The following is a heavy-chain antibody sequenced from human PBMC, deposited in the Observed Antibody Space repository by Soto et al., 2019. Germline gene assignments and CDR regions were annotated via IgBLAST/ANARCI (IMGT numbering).Heavy chain of an antibody. CDR3: ARSHFSSINCYVGSWDS. Sequence: QVQLVQSGAEVKKPGASVKVSCKASGYTFTGYDMHWVRQAPGQGLEWMGWINPNSGGTNYAQKVQGWVTMTRDTSISPADMALSRLRSDDTAVYYCARSHFSSINCYVGSWDSCGQGTLVTVSS. V-gene: IGHV1-2*04. D-gene: IGHD2-2*01. CDR2: INPNSGGT. J-gene: IGHJ4*02. CDR1: GYTFTGYD.